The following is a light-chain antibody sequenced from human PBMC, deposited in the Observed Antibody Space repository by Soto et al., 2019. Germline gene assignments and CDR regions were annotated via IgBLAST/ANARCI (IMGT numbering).Light chain of an antibody. V-gene: IGKV3-20*01. Sequence: EIVLTQSPGTLSLSPGERATLSCRASQSVSSSYLAWYQQKPGQAPRLLIYGASSRATGIPDRFSGSGSGTDFTLTISRLEPEDFAVYYCQKYGSSLANFGGGTKVDIK. CDR2: GAS. CDR3: QKYGSSLAN. CDR1: QSVSSSY. J-gene: IGKJ4*01.